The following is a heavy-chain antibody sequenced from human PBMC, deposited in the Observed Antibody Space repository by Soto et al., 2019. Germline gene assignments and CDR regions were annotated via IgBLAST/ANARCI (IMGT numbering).Heavy chain of an antibody. J-gene: IGHJ6*02. CDR2: IYPGDSDT. CDR3: ARYDFFFFFGEPATTEPNNYGMHV. Sequence: GESLKISCKGSGYSFTSYWIGWARQMPGKGLEKKKIIYPGDSDTRYSPSFQGQVTISADKSISTAYLQWSSLKASDTAMYYRARYDFFFFFGEPATTEPNNYGMHVCLQVTTVSVSS. D-gene: IGHD3-16*01. CDR1: GYSFTSYW. V-gene: IGHV5-51*01.